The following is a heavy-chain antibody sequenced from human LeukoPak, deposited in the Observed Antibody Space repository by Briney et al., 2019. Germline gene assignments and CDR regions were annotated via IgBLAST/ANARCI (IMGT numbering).Heavy chain of an antibody. Sequence: GGSLRLSCAASGFTFSSYAMSWVRQAPGKGLEGVSAISGSGGRTYYAVSGKGRFTISRDNSKNTLYLQMNSLRAEDTAVYYCAKFPPIVVVPAAIAVFDYWGQGTLVTVSS. CDR3: AKFPPIVVVPAAIAVFDY. CDR1: GFTFSSYA. J-gene: IGHJ4*02. CDR2: ISGSGGRT. D-gene: IGHD2-2*01. V-gene: IGHV3-23*01.